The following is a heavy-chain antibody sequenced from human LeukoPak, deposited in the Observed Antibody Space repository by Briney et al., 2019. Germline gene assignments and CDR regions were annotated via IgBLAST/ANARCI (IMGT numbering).Heavy chain of an antibody. CDR3: ARSGTYQYSSTSDY. D-gene: IGHD6-13*01. J-gene: IGHJ4*01. CDR2: IYHSGST. CDR1: GGSISSYY. V-gene: IGHV4-38-2*02. Sequence: SETLSLTCTVSGGSISSYYWGWLRQPPGKGLEWIGSIYHSGSTYYNPSLKSQVTISVDTSKNQFSLKLTSVTAADTAVYYCARSGTYQYSSTSDYWGQGTLVTVSS.